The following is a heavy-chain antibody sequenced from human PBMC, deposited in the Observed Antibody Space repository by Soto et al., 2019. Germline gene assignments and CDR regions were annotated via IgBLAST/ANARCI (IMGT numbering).Heavy chain of an antibody. D-gene: IGHD4-17*01. J-gene: IGHJ4*02. Sequence: QVQLVQSGAEVKKPGASVKVSCKASGYTFTSYDINWVRQATGQGLEWMGWMNPNSGNTGYAQKCHGSVTKTTNTYLSTAYIELSSLRSEDTAVYYCASGGGYGDYSSFDYWGQGTLVTVSS. CDR2: MNPNSGNT. V-gene: IGHV1-8*01. CDR3: ASGGGYGDYSSFDY. CDR1: GYTFTSYD.